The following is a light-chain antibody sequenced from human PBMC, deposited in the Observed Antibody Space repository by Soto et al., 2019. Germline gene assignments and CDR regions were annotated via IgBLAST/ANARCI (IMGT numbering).Light chain of an antibody. CDR1: QTISSW. V-gene: IGKV1-5*03. Sequence: DIQMTQSPSTLSGSVGDRVTITCRASQTISSWLAWYQQKPGKAPKLLIYKASTLKSGVPSRFRGSVVGTEFTLTISSLQPDDFATYYCQHYNSYSEAFGQGTKVDIK. CDR2: KAS. CDR3: QHYNSYSEA. J-gene: IGKJ1*01.